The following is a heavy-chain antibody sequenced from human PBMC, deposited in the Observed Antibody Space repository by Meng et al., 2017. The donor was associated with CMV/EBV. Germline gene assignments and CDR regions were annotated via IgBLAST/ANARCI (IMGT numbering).Heavy chain of an antibody. Sequence: SVKVSCKASGGTFNSHGITWVRQAPGQGLEWMGGIIPIFRTALYAQTFRGRVTITTDESTSTVYMELSSLTSEDTAVYYCARGDQGNTAKLPWETHFYCNVDVWGQGTTVTVSS. J-gene: IGHJ6*02. V-gene: IGHV1-69*05. CDR2: IIPIFRTA. CDR3: ARGDQGNTAKLPWETHFYCNVDV. D-gene: IGHD5-18*01. CDR1: GGTFNSHG.